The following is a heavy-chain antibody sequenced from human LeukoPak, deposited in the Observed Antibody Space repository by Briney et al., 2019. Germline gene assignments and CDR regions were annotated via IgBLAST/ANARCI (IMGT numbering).Heavy chain of an antibody. D-gene: IGHD2-2*01. V-gene: IGHV4-34*01. Sequence: SETLSLTCAVYGGSFSGYYWSWIRQPPGKGLEWIGEINHSGSTNYNPSLKSRVTISVDTSKNQFSLKLSSVTAADTAVYYCATLVVPAAIGAFDIWGQGTMVTVSS. J-gene: IGHJ3*02. CDR3: ATLVVPAAIGAFDI. CDR2: INHSGST. CDR1: GGSFSGYY.